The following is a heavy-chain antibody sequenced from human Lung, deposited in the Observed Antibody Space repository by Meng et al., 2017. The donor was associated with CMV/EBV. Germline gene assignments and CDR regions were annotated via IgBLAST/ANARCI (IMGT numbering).Heavy chain of an antibody. CDR3: AHARYSGLYYFDY. CDR1: GFSLSISRLA. V-gene: IGHV2-5*01. Sequence: GXXLVXPTQTLTLTCTFSGFSLSISRLAVGWNRQPPGKALECLGIIYWNDDKCYSPSLKSRLTITKHTSKNQVVLTITNMDSADTATYSCAHARYSGLYYFDYXGQGXLVTVSS. CDR2: IYWNDDK. J-gene: IGHJ4*02. D-gene: IGHD6-6*01.